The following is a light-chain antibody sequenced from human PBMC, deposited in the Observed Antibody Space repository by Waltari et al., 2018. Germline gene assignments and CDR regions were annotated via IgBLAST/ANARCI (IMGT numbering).Light chain of an antibody. Sequence: QSALTQPRSVSGSPGQSVTISCSGTSSDVGGYDFISRYQHHPGKAPKLMIYAVTKRPSGVPDRFSGSKSGNTASLTISGLQAEDEADYYCCSYAGTYFWVFGGGTKLTVL. CDR3: CSYAGTYFWV. J-gene: IGLJ3*02. CDR1: SSDVGGYDF. V-gene: IGLV2-11*01. CDR2: AVT.